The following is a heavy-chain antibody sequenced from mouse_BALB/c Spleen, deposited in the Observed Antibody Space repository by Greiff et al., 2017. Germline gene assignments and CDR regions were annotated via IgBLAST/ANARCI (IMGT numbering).Heavy chain of an antibody. D-gene: IGHD1-2*01. V-gene: IGHV5-6-5*01. J-gene: IGHJ4*01. Sequence: EVHLVESGGGLVKPGGSLKLSCAASGFTFSSYAMSWVRQTPEKRLEWVASISSGGSTYYPDSVKGRFTISRDNARNILYLQMSRLRSEDTAMYYCAREGFITTAPYAMDYWGQGTSVTVSS. CDR1: GFTFSSYA. CDR2: ISSGGST. CDR3: AREGFITTAPYAMDY.